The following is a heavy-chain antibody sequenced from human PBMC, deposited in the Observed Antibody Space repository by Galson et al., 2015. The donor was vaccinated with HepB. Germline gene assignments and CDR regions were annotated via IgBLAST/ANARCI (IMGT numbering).Heavy chain of an antibody. CDR1: GFTFSSYA. CDR3: ARVRGGSGHHAFDI. J-gene: IGHJ3*02. V-gene: IGHV3-23*01. D-gene: IGHD2-15*01. CDR2: ISGSGGST. Sequence: SLRLSCAASGFTFSSYAMSWVRQAPGKGLEWVSAISGSGGSTYYADSVKGRFTVSRDNSKNTLYLQMNSLRAEDTAVYYCARVRGGSGHHAFDIWGQGTMVTVSS.